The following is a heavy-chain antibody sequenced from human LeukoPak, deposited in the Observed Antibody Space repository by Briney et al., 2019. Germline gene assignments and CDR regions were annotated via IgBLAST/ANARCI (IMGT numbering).Heavy chain of an antibody. D-gene: IGHD6-19*01. J-gene: IGHJ4*02. CDR1: GGSISSSSYY. Sequence: SETLSLTCTVSGGSISSSSYYWGWIRQPPGKGLEWIGEINHSGSTNYNPSLKSRVTISVDTSKNQLSLKLSSVTAADTAVYYCARDRAVAGIDYWGQGTLVTVSS. V-gene: IGHV4-39*07. CDR3: ARDRAVAGIDY. CDR2: INHSGST.